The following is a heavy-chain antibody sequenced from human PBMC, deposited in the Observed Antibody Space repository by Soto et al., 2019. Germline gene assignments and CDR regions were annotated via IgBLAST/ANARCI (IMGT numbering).Heavy chain of an antibody. CDR3: KRALSGSYDS. CDR2: TYYRSKWST. V-gene: IGHV6-1*01. J-gene: IGHJ5*01. CDR1: WVSFSSKIAA. Sequence: SQPLSLTCAISWVSFSSKIAAWNCIRQSPSRGLEWLGRTYYRSKWSTDYAVSVKSRITINPDTSKNQFSLQLNSVTPEDTAVYYCKRALSGSYDSWGQGTLVTVSS. D-gene: IGHD1-26*01.